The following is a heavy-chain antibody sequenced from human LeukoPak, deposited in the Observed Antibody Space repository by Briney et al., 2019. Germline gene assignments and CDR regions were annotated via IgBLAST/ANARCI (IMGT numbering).Heavy chain of an antibody. CDR1: GFTFSSYG. D-gene: IGHD3-10*01. V-gene: IGHV3-33*01. J-gene: IGHJ5*02. Sequence: GGSLRLSCAASGFTFSSYGMHWVRQAPGKGLEWVAVIWYDGSNKYYADSVKSRFTISRDNSKNTLYLQMNSLRAEDTAVYYCARTYYYGSGSYPWFDPWGQGTLVTVSS. CDR2: IWYDGSNK. CDR3: ARTYYYGSGSYPWFDP.